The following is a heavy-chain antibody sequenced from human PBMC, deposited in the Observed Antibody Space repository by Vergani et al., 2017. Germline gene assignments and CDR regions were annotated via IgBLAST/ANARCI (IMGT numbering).Heavy chain of an antibody. CDR3: ARDSGYSGYDLPLGYFDY. V-gene: IGHV4-59*08. Sequence: QVQLQESGSGLVKPSETLSLTCTVSGGSISSYYWSWIRQPPGKGLEWIGYIYYSGSTNYNPSLKSRVTISVDTSKNQFSLKLSSVTAADTAVYYCARDSGYSGYDLPLGYFDYWGQGTLVTVSS. J-gene: IGHJ4*02. D-gene: IGHD5-12*01. CDR1: GGSISSYY. CDR2: IYYSGST.